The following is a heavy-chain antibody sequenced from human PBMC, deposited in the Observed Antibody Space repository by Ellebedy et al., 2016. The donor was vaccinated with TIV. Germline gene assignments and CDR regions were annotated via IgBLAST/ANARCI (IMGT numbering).Heavy chain of an antibody. D-gene: IGHD3-16*01. J-gene: IGHJ4*02. V-gene: IGHV3-74*01. CDR3: ARVGADHGASYFAY. Sequence: GESLKISCAASGFTFSTYWMHWVRQAPGKGLVLVSRIKGDGSATNYADTVKGRFTIYRDNAKNTLYLQMHTLSGEDTAVYYCARVGADHGASYFAYWGQGTLVAVSS. CDR1: GFTFSTYW. CDR2: IKGDGSAT.